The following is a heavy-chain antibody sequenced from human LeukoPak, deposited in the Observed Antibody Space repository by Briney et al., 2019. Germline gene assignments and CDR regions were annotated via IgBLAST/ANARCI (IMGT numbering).Heavy chain of an antibody. V-gene: IGHV3-7*01. Sequence: GGSLRLSCAASGFTFSTYWMTWVRQAPGKGLEWVANIKQDGSEKYFVDSVKGRFTISRNNAKNSLSLRINSLSAEDTAVYYCATGYSSGWYFYFQHWGQGSLVSVSS. J-gene: IGHJ1*01. CDR3: ATGYSSGWYFYFQH. CDR2: IKQDGSEK. CDR1: GFTFSTYW. D-gene: IGHD6-19*01.